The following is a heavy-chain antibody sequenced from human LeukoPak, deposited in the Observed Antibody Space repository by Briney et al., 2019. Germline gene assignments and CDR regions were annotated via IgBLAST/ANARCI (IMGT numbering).Heavy chain of an antibody. CDR2: IIPIFGTA. CDR3: ARDIIDLPVTMVRGELIGFDY. V-gene: IGHV1-69*05. D-gene: IGHD3-10*01. CDR1: GGTFSSYA. Sequence: SVKVSCRASGGTFSSYAISWVRQAPGQGLEWMGRIIPIFGTANYAQKFQGRVTITTDESTSTAYMELSSLRSEDTAVYYCARDIIDLPVTMVRGELIGFDYWGQGTLVTVSS. J-gene: IGHJ4*02.